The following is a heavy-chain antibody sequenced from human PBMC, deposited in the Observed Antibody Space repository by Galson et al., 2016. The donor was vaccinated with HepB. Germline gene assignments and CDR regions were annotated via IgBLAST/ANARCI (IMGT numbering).Heavy chain of an antibody. V-gene: IGHV3-30*18. D-gene: IGHD3-10*01. CDR3: AKDPYYYGSGSYLYFHY. CDR1: GFTFRRYG. J-gene: IGHJ4*02. CDR2: ISYDGSNK. Sequence: SLRLSCAASGFTFRRYGMHWVRQAPGKGLEWVTFISYDGSNKYYADSVKGRFTISRDNSKNTLYLQMNSLRAEDTAVYYCAKDPYYYGSGSYLYFHYWGQGTLVTVSS.